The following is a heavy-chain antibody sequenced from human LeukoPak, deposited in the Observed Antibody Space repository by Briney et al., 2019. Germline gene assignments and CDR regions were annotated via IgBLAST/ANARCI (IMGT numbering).Heavy chain of an antibody. CDR3: ARNTDSSGMDWYFDL. CDR2: IYSGGST. Sequence: GGSLRLSCAASGFPFSSYAMTWVRQAPGKGLEWVSVIYSGGSTYYADSVKGRFTISRDNSKNTLYLQMDSLRAEDTAVYYCARNTDSSGMDWYFDLWGRGTLVTVSS. J-gene: IGHJ2*01. CDR1: GFPFSSYA. D-gene: IGHD3-22*01. V-gene: IGHV3-66*01.